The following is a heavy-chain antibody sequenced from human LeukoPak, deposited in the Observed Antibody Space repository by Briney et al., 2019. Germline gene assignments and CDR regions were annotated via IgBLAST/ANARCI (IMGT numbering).Heavy chain of an antibody. CDR2: IIPIFGTA. CDR3: ARDTVVTPYFDY. CDR1: GGTFSSYA. Sequence: SVKVSCKASGGTFSSYAISWVRQAPGKGLEWMGRIIPIFGTANYAQKFQGRVTITTDESTSTACMELSSLRSEDTAVYYCARDTVVTPYFDYWGQGTLVTVSS. J-gene: IGHJ4*02. V-gene: IGHV1-69*05. D-gene: IGHD4-23*01.